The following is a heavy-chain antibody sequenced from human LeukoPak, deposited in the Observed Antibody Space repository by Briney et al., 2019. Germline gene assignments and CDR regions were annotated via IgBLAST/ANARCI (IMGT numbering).Heavy chain of an antibody. D-gene: IGHD4-11*01. CDR1: GYSFTSYW. CDR3: ARSNCDYNYFDY. V-gene: IGHV5-51*01. Sequence: GESLKISCKGSGYSFTSYWIGWVRQMPGQGLEWMGIIYPGDSDTRYSPSFQGQVTISADKSTSTAYLQWSSLKASATAMYYCARSNCDYNYFDYWGQGTLVTVSS. J-gene: IGHJ4*02. CDR2: IYPGDSDT.